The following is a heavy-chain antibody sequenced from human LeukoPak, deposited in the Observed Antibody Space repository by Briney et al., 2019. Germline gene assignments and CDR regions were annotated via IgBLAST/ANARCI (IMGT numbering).Heavy chain of an antibody. Sequence: GASVKVSCKASGGTFSSYAISWVRQAPGQGLEWMGGIIPIFGTANYAQKFQGRVTITADKSTSTAYMELSSLRSEDTAVYYCANGGRYSSSWYCLDYWGQGTLVTVSS. CDR2: IIPIFGTA. CDR1: GGTFSSYA. CDR3: ANGGRYSSSWYCLDY. J-gene: IGHJ4*02. D-gene: IGHD6-13*01. V-gene: IGHV1-69*06.